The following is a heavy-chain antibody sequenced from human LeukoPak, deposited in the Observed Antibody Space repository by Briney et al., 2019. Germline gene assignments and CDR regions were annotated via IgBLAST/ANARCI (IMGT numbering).Heavy chain of an antibody. D-gene: IGHD2-15*01. Sequence: PGGSLRLSCAASGFTFDDYAMHWVRQAPGKGLEWVSLISWDGGSTYYADSVKGRFTISSDNSKNSLYLQMNSLRAEDTALYYCAKVMGRGYCSGGSCTTFDYWGQGTLVTVSS. CDR3: AKVMGRGYCSGGSCTTFDY. CDR2: ISWDGGST. J-gene: IGHJ4*02. CDR1: GFTFDDYA. V-gene: IGHV3-43D*03.